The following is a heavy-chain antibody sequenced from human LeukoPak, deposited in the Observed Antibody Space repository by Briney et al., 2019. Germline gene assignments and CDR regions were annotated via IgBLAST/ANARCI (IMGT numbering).Heavy chain of an antibody. D-gene: IGHD2/OR15-2a*01. CDR3: AKDSAKKYDDY. V-gene: IGHV3-30*04. CDR2: ISYDGSNK. Sequence: GGSLRLSCAASGFIFSSYAMHWVRQAPGKGLEWVATISYDGSNKYVDSVKGRFTISRENSKNTLYLQMNSLRAEDTAVYYCAKDSAKKYDDYWGQGTLVTVSS. J-gene: IGHJ4*02. CDR1: GFIFSSYA.